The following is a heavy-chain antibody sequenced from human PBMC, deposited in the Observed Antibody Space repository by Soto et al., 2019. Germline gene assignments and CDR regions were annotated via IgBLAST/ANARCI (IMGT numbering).Heavy chain of an antibody. V-gene: IGHV3-74*01. CDR2: INSDGSST. CDR1: VFTFSSYW. J-gene: IGHJ6*02. CDR3: ARALSSVRGAYSSYGMEV. D-gene: IGHD3-10*01. Sequence: VGSVRLSCASSVFTFSSYWMHCVRQAPGKWLVWVSRINSDGSSTSYADSVKGRFTISRDNAKNTLYLQMNSLRAEDTAVYYCARALSSVRGAYSSYGMEVWGQGTTVTVSS.